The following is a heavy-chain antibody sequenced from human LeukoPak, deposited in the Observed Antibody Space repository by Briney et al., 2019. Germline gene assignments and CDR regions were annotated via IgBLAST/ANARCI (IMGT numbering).Heavy chain of an antibody. Sequence: GGSLRLSCAASGFTFSDYSMNWVRQAPGKGLQWVSFISSSSNTIYYADSVKGRFTISRDNAENSLYLQMNSLRAEDTAVYYCAKERMGIAVAGTFDYWGQGTLVTVSS. J-gene: IGHJ4*02. CDR1: GFTFSDYS. CDR3: AKERMGIAVAGTFDY. CDR2: ISSSSNTI. V-gene: IGHV3-48*01. D-gene: IGHD6-19*01.